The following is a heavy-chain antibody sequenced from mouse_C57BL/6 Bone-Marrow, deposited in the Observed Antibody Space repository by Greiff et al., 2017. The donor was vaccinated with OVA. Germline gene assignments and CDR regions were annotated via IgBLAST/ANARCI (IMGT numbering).Heavy chain of an antibody. CDR2: IDPENGDT. CDR3: TTIFITTNY. J-gene: IGHJ2*01. CDR1: GFNIKDDY. V-gene: IGHV14-4*01. Sequence: VQLQQSGAELVRPGASVKLSCTASGFNIKDDYMHWVKQRPEQGLEWIGWIDPENGDTEYASKFQGKATITADTSSNKAYLQLSSLTSEDTAVYYCTTIFITTNYWGQGTTLTVSS. D-gene: IGHD1-1*01.